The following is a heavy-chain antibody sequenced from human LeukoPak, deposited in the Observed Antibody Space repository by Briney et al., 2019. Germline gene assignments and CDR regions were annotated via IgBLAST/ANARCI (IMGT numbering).Heavy chain of an antibody. V-gene: IGHV1-18*04. J-gene: IGHJ5*02. CDR2: ISAYNGNT. D-gene: IGHD4-17*01. CDR3: ASHYGDYEDWDFWFDP. CDR1: GYTFTSYG. Sequence: ASVTVSCKASGYTFTSYGISWVRQAPGQGLEWMGWISAYNGNTNYAQKLQGRVTMITDTSTSTAYMELRSLRSDDTAVYYCASHYGDYEDWDFWFDPWGQGTLVTVSS.